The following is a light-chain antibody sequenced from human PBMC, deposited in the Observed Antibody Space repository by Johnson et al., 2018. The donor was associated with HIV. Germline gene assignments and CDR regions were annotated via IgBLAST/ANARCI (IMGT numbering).Light chain of an antibody. CDR2: ENN. J-gene: IGLJ1*01. CDR1: SSNIGNNY. Sequence: QSVLTQPPSVSAAPGQKVTISCSGSSSNIGNNYVSWYQQLPGTAPKLLIYENNKRPSGIPDRFSGSKSGTSATLAITGLHTGDAADYYCGTWDARLTIGGVIGTGTKVTVL. CDR3: GTWDARLTIGGV. V-gene: IGLV1-51*02.